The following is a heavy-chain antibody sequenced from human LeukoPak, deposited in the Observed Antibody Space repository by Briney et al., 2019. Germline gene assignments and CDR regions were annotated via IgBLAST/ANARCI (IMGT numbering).Heavy chain of an antibody. CDR2: IYTGGST. J-gene: IGHJ4*02. CDR1: GGSISSYY. Sequence: SETLSLTCTVSGGSISSYYWSWIRQPAGKGLEWIGRIYTGGSTNYNPSLKSRVTMSVDTSKNQFSLKLSSVTAADTAVYYCARDRVVITFGGVIVRYFDYWGQGTLVTVSS. V-gene: IGHV4-4*07. D-gene: IGHD3-16*02. CDR3: ARDRVVITFGGVIVRYFDY.